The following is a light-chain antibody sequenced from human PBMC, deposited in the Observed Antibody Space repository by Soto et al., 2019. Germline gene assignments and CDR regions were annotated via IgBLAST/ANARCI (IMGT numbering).Light chain of an antibody. V-gene: IGKV1-9*01. J-gene: IGKJ1*01. Sequence: DIPLTQSPSFLSASVGDRVTITCRASQGIGSFLAWYQQKPGKAPRLLIYSASTLQSGVSFRFSGSGSGTEFTLTSSSLQSEDFSTYYCQQFYSYPPTFGQGTKVEIK. CDR3: QQFYSYPPT. CDR2: SAS. CDR1: QGIGSF.